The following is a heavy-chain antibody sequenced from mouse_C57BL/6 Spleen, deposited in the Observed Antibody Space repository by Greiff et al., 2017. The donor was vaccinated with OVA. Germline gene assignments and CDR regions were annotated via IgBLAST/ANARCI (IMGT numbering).Heavy chain of an antibody. D-gene: IGHD1-1*01. V-gene: IGHV1-50*01. CDR2: IDPSDSYT. CDR1: GYTFTSYW. CDR3: ARNYGSGGAWFAY. Sequence: QVQLQQPGAELVKPGASVKLSCKASGYTFTSYWMQWVKQRPGQGLEWIGEIDPSDSYTNYNQKFKGKATLTVDTSSSTAYMQLSSLTSEDSAVYYCARNYGSGGAWFAYWGQGTLVTVSA. J-gene: IGHJ3*01.